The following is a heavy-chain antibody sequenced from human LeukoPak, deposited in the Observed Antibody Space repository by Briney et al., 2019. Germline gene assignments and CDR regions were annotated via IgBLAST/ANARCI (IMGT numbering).Heavy chain of an antibody. D-gene: IGHD5-18*01. CDR2: MNPNSGNT. J-gene: IGHJ4*02. CDR3: ARGRGGGRYSYGCRGFDY. Sequence: ASVKVSCKASGYTFTSYDINWVRQATGQGLEWMGWMNPNSGNTGYAQKFQGRVTMTRNTSISTAYMELSSLRSAATAVYYCARGRGGGRYSYGCRGFDYWGQGTLVTVSS. CDR1: GYTFTSYD. V-gene: IGHV1-8*01.